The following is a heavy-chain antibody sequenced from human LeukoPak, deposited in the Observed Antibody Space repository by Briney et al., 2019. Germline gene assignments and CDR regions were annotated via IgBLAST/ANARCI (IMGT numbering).Heavy chain of an antibody. J-gene: IGHJ4*02. CDR3: ARDRPIVQYYYDSSGYYIDY. V-gene: IGHV1-46*01. D-gene: IGHD3-22*01. Sequence: ASVKVSCKASGYTFTSYYMHWVRQAPGQGLEWMGIINPSGGSTSYAQKFQGRVTMTTDTSTSTAYMELRSLRSDDTAVYYCARDRPIVQYYYDSSGYYIDYWGQGTLVTVSS. CDR1: GYTFTSYY. CDR2: INPSGGST.